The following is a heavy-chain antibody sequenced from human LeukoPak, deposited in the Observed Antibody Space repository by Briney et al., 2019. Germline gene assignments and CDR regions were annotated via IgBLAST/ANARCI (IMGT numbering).Heavy chain of an antibody. CDR3: ARSMVRGVIRYDY. V-gene: IGHV4-59*01. CDR2: IYYSGST. J-gene: IGHJ4*02. CDR1: GGSISSYY. Sequence: TTSETLSLTCTVSGGSISSYYWSWIRQPPGKGLEWIGYIYYSGSTNYNPSLKSRVTISVDTSKNQFSLKLSSLTAADTAVYYCARSMVRGVIRYDYWGQGILVTVSS. D-gene: IGHD3-10*01.